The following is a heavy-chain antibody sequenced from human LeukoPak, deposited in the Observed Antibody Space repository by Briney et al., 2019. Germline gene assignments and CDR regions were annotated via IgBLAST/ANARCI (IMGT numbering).Heavy chain of an antibody. D-gene: IGHD5-18*01. CDR2: IYYSGST. Sequence: SETLSLTCTVSGGSISSYYWSWIRQPPGKGLEWIGYIYYSGSTNYNPSLKSRVTISVDTSKNQFSLKLSSVTAADTAVYYCPRVYSYGSIDYWGQGTLVTVSS. CDR3: PRVYSYGSIDY. CDR1: GGSISSYY. V-gene: IGHV4-59*01. J-gene: IGHJ4*02.